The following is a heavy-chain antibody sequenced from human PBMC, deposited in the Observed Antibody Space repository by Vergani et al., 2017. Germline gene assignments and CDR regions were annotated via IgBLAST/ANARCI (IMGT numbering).Heavy chain of an antibody. Sequence: EVQLVESGGGLVQPGGSLRLSCAASGFTFRSYWMSWVRQAPGKGLEWVANIKQDGSAKYYVDSVKGRFTISRDNAKNSLYLQRNSLRAEDTAVYYCAGCVGDYDFWSGYFPSYYYYYMDVWGKGTTVTVSS. J-gene: IGHJ6*03. V-gene: IGHV3-7*01. D-gene: IGHD3-3*01. CDR1: GFTFRSYW. CDR3: AGCVGDYDFWSGYFPSYYYYYMDV. CDR2: IKQDGSAK.